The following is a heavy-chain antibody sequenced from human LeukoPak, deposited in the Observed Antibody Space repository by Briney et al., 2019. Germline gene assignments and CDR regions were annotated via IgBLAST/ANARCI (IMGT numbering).Heavy chain of an antibody. CDR3: ASGYYGSGSYTLDY. CDR2: FSGSGGST. CDR1: GFTFSSYA. D-gene: IGHD3-10*01. V-gene: IGHV3-23*01. J-gene: IGHJ4*02. Sequence: PGGSLRLSCAASGFTFSSYAMSWVRQAPGEGLQWVSSFSGSGGSTYYADSVKGRFTISRDNSKNTLYLQMNSLRAEDTAVYYCASGYYGSGSYTLDYWGQGTLVTVSS.